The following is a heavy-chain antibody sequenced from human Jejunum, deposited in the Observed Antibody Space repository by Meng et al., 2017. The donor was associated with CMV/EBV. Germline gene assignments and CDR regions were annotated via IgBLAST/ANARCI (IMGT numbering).Heavy chain of an antibody. D-gene: IGHD3-22*01. V-gene: IGHV3-30*02. CDR2: IRYDGSNR. Sequence: ASGFVFSGYGMHWVRQAPGKGLEWVAFIRYDGSNRYYTDSVRGQFTISRDNTKNTLYLQMNSLRAEDTGVYYCVKIDSRYYDVNVWGQGTTVIVSS. J-gene: IGHJ6*02. CDR3: VKIDSRYYDVNV. CDR1: GFVFSGYG.